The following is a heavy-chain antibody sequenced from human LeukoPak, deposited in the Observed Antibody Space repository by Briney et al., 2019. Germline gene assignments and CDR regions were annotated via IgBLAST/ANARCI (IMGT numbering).Heavy chain of an antibody. D-gene: IGHD4-23*01. V-gene: IGHV4-59*12. CDR2: IYYSGST. CDR3: ATRPTPPYYYYYMDV. Sequence: SETLSLTCTVSGGSISSYYWSRIRQPPGKGLEWIGYIYYSGSTNYNPSLKSRVTISADTSKNQFSLKLNSVTAADTAVYYCATRPTPPYYYYYMDVWGKGTTVTVSS. J-gene: IGHJ6*03. CDR1: GGSISSYY.